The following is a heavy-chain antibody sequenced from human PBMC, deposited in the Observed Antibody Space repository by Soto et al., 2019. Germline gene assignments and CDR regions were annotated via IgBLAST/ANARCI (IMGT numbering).Heavy chain of an antibody. D-gene: IGHD2-21*02. CDR3: GRGDSNHYYFDY. Sequence: SETLSLTWAVYGGSFSGYYWSWIRQPPGKGLEWIGEINHSGSTNYNPSLKRRGTIAVDTSKNQCSLKLSSVTAADTAVYYCGRGDSNHYYFDYWGRGPLVTVSS. CDR2: INHSGST. V-gene: IGHV4-34*01. J-gene: IGHJ4*02. CDR1: GGSFSGYY.